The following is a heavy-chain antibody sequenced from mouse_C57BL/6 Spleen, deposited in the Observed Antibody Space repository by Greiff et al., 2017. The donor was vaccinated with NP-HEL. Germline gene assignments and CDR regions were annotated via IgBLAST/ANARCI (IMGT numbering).Heavy chain of an antibody. Sequence: VKLQQPGAELVRPGSSVKLSCKASGYTFTSYWMHWVKQRPIQGLEWIGNIDPSDSETHYNQKFKDKATLTVDKSSSTAYMQLSSLTSEDSAVYYCARSHYGSFYFDYWGQGTTLTVSS. CDR1: GYTFTSYW. D-gene: IGHD1-1*01. CDR3: ARSHYGSFYFDY. V-gene: IGHV1-52*01. J-gene: IGHJ2*01. CDR2: IDPSDSET.